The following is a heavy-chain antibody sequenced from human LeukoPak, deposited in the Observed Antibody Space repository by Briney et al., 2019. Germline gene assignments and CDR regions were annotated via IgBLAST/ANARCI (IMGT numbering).Heavy chain of an antibody. CDR2: IYTRGST. D-gene: IGHD2-15*01. CDR1: GGSINNYY. V-gene: IGHV4-4*07. CDR3: ARGRYCSADICSGGDAFDI. J-gene: IGHJ3*02. Sequence: PSETLSLTCTVSGGSINNYYWSWIRQPAGKGLEWTGRIYTRGSTNYNPSLKGRVTMSVDTSKNQFSLKLSSVTAADTAVYYCARGRYCSADICSGGDAFDIWGQGTMVSVSS.